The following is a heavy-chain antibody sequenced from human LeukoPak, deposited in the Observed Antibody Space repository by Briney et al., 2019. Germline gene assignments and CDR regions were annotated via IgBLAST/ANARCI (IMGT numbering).Heavy chain of an antibody. V-gene: IGHV3-23*01. J-gene: IGHJ4*02. CDR3: AKDRDSAAAPDY. CDR2: ISGSGGSI. CDR1: GFTFSSYA. Sequence: GGSLRLSCAASGFTFSSYAMSWVRQAPGKGLEWVSAISGSGGSIYYADSVKGRFTISRDNSKNTLYLQMNSLRAEDMAVYYCAKDRDSAAAPDYWGQGTLVTVSS. D-gene: IGHD6-13*01.